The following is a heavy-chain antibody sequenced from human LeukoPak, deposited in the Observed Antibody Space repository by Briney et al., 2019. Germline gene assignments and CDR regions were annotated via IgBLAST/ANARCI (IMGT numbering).Heavy chain of an antibody. CDR2: ISAYNGNT. CDR3: ATDSRFDAFDI. CDR1: GYTFTSYG. D-gene: IGHD6-13*01. J-gene: IGHJ3*02. V-gene: IGHV1-18*01. Sequence: ASVKVSCKASGYTFTSYGISWVRQAPGQGLEWMGWISAYNGNTNYAQKLQGRVTMTTDTSTSTAYMELRSLRSDATAVYYGATDSRFDAFDIWGQGTMVTVSS.